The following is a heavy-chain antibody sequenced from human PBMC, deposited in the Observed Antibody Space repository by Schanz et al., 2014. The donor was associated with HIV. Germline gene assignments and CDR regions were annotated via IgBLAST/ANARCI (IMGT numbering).Heavy chain of an antibody. Sequence: VQLVESGGGLVQPGRSLRLSCEASGFTFDDYAMHWVRQAPGKGLEWVAVISYDGSNEYYGDSVKGRFTISRDNSKNTLYLQMNSLRREDTAVYYCAKVGRIYSTTWIDYWGQGTLVTVSS. CDR2: ISYDGSNE. V-gene: IGHV3-30*18. CDR1: GFTFDDYA. D-gene: IGHD2-2*01. CDR3: AKVGRIYSTTWIDY. J-gene: IGHJ4*02.